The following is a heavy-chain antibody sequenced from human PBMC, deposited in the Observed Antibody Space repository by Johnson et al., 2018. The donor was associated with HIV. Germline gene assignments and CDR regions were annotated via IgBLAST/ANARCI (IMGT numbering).Heavy chain of an antibody. CDR3: AKGGYSYGNAFDI. CDR2: ISYDGSNK. J-gene: IGHJ3*02. CDR1: GFTFSSYA. Sequence: QVQLVESGGGVVQPGRSLRPSCAASGFTFSSYAMHWVRQAPGKGLEWVAVISYDGSNKYYADSVKGRFTISRDNSKNTLYLQMNSLRAEDTAVYYCAKGGYSYGNAFDIWGQGTMVTVSS. D-gene: IGHD5-18*01. V-gene: IGHV3-30-3*01.